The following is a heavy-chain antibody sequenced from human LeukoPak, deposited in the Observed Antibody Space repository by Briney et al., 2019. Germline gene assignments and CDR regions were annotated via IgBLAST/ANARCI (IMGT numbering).Heavy chain of an antibody. J-gene: IGHJ4*02. Sequence: PGGSLRLSCTASGFTFSNFWMGWVRQAPGKGLEWVANIKQDGSEENYVDSVKGRFTISRDNAKNSLSLQMSSLRVEDTAVYYCARATHYSSGCHINWGQGTLVTVSS. D-gene: IGHD6-19*01. CDR3: ARATHYSSGCHIN. CDR1: GFTFSNFW. V-gene: IGHV3-7*01. CDR2: IKQDGSEE.